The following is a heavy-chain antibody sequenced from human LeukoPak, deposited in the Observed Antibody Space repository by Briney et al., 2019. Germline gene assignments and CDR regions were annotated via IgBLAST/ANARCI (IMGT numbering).Heavy chain of an antibody. CDR2: MNPNSGNT. J-gene: IGHJ4*02. D-gene: IGHD2-21*01. CDR1: GYTFTSYD. Sequence: ASVKVSCRASGYTFTSYDINWVRQATGQGLEWMGWMNPNSGNTGYAQKFQGRVTMTRNTSISTAYMELSSLRSEDTAVYYCARVFTRGGLILGYWGQGTLVTVSS. V-gene: IGHV1-8*01. CDR3: ARVFTRGGLILGY.